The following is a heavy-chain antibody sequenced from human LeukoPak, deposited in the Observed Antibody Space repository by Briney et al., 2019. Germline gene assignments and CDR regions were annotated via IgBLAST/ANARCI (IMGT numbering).Heavy chain of an antibody. V-gene: IGHV3-21*01. CDR2: ISSSSSYI. CDR1: GFTYSSYS. Sequence: PGGSLRLSCAASGFTYSSYSMNWVRQAPGKGLEWVSSISSSSSYIYYADSVKGRFTISRDNAKNSLYLQMNSLRAEDTAVYYCARGEAGAVTGSHLDYWGQGTLVTVSS. J-gene: IGHJ4*02. D-gene: IGHD1-1*01. CDR3: ARGEAGAVTGSHLDY.